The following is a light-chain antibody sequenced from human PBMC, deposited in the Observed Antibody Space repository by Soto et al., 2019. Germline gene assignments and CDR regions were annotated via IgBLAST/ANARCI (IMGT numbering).Light chain of an antibody. V-gene: IGLV2-14*01. J-gene: IGLJ3*02. CDR3: SSYTTSSTLV. CDR1: SSDVGGYNY. CDR2: EVT. Sequence: QSALTQPASVSGSLGRSITISCTGASSDVGGYNYVAWYQQHPGKAPKLMIFEVTNRPSGVSDRFSGSKFGNTASLTISGLQAEDEADYYCSSYTTSSTLVFGGGTKLTV.